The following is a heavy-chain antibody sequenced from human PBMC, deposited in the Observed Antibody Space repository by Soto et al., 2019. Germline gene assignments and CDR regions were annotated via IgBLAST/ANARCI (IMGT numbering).Heavy chain of an antibody. CDR2: IFDSGST. D-gene: IGHD4-17*01. Sequence: QVQLQESGPGPVKPSQTLSLTCTVSGGSISGGVYYWSWIRQPPGKGLEWIGYIFDSGSTYYNPSLKSRVTISVDTSKNQFSLRLSSVTAADTAVYYCAREIIPLTTDWYFDLWGRGTLVTVSS. V-gene: IGHV4-30-4*01. CDR3: AREIIPLTTDWYFDL. J-gene: IGHJ2*01. CDR1: GGSISGGVYY.